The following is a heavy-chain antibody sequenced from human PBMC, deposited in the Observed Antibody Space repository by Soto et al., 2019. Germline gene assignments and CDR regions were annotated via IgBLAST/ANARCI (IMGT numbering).Heavy chain of an antibody. Sequence: EVPLVESGGGLIQPGGSLRLSCAASGFTVSSNYMSWVRQAPGKGLEWVSVIYSGGSTYYADSVKGRFTISRDNSKNTLYLQMNSLSAEDTAVYYCARDRASLYGMDVWGQGTTVTVSS. CDR2: IYSGGST. D-gene: IGHD3-10*01. J-gene: IGHJ6*02. V-gene: IGHV3-53*01. CDR3: ARDRASLYGMDV. CDR1: GFTVSSNY.